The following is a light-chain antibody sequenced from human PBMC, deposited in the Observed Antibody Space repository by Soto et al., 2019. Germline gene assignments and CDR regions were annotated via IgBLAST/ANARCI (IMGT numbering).Light chain of an antibody. Sequence: EIVLTQSPATLSLSPGERATLSCRASQSVSAYLAWYQQKPGQAPRLLIYDASKRATGTPARFSGSGSGTDFTLPISSLEPEDSAVYYCQQRNTWPPLTFGGGTKVEIK. J-gene: IGKJ4*01. V-gene: IGKV3-11*01. CDR3: QQRNTWPPLT. CDR1: QSVSAY. CDR2: DAS.